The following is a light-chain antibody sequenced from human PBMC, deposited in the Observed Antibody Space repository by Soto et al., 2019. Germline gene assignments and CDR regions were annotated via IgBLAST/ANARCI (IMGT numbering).Light chain of an antibody. CDR2: GAS. Sequence: EIVMTQSPATLSLSPGERAALSCRASQSINSELAWYQQKPGQPPRLLIYGASTRATGVPARFTGSESGSDFTLTIRGLQSKDFAVYYCQQGNNWPLTFVQGTRLEI. V-gene: IGKV3-15*01. CDR3: QQGNNWPLT. J-gene: IGKJ2*01. CDR1: QSINSE.